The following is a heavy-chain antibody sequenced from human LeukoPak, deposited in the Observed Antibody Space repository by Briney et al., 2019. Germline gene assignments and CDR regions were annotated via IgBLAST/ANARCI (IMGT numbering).Heavy chain of an antibody. J-gene: IGHJ4*02. CDR2: ISTSVGST. D-gene: IGHD2-15*01. CDR1: GVASRSYA. Sequence: LRLSCAVSGVASRSYAISCGREAPGKGLGGFSAISTSVGSTSSADSVRGRFTFSRDNSKNTLYLHVSSLRAEDTALYCCARQLGYCSDGRCYFDYWGQGTLVTVSS. CDR3: ARQLGYCSDGRCYFDY. V-gene: IGHV3-23*01.